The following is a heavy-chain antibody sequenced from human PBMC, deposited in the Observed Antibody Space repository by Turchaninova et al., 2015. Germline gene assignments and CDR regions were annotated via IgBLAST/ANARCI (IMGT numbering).Heavy chain of an antibody. CDR1: RKALPNNH. Sequence: VXLVPPXAKGXXHGXXXKAXXXASRKALPNNHKQGGQQAPGQGLQWAGRSDPSLGDTKFAQQFQCRFTTTRDTSISTVYMEVRGLRSDDTAVYFCARDDSTSWFGAHYYYMDVWGKGTTVTVSS. D-gene: IGHD6-13*01. CDR2: SDPSLGDT. J-gene: IGHJ6*03. V-gene: IGHV1-2*06. CDR3: ARDDSTSWFGAHYYYMDV.